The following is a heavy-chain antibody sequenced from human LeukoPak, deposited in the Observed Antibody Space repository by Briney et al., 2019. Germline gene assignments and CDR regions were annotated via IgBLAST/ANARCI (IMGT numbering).Heavy chain of an antibody. Sequence: PGGSLRLSCAASGFTFSSYWMSWVRQAPGKGLEWVANIKQDGSEKYYVDSVKGRFTISRDNAKNSLYLQMNSLRAEDTAVYYCARVTDAYCGGDCYYPGYFDYWGQGTLVTVSS. CDR1: GFTFSSYW. CDR2: IKQDGSEK. CDR3: ARVTDAYCGGDCYYPGYFDY. V-gene: IGHV3-7*01. J-gene: IGHJ4*02. D-gene: IGHD2-21*02.